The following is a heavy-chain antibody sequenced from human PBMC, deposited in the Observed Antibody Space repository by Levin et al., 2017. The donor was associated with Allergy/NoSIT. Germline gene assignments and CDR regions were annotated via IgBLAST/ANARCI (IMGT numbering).Heavy chain of an antibody. Sequence: PSQTLSLTCTVPGGSISSYYWSWIRQPPGKGLEYIGYIFYSGNTNYSPSLRGRVTISLDTSKNQFSLKLNSVTAADTAVYYCAGCPSTEGQFPREWSQGTLVTVSS. J-gene: IGHJ4*02. V-gene: IGHV4-59*01. CDR2: IFYSGNT. D-gene: IGHD5-24*01. CDR1: GGSISSYY. CDR3: AGCPSTEGQFPRE.